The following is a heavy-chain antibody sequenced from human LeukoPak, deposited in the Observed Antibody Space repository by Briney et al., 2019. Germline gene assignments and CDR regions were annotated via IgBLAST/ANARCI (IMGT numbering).Heavy chain of an antibody. CDR2: IYASGSGST. V-gene: IGHV4-4*09. D-gene: IGHD3-10*01. J-gene: IGHJ5*02. Sequence: SETLSLTCTVSGGSIRNYYWSWIRQPPGKGLEWIGYIYASGSGSTNYNPSLKSRVTISLDTSKNQFSLKLRSVTAADTAVYYCAGTPLWLHTWGQGTLVTVSS. CDR3: AGTPLWLHT. CDR1: GGSIRNYY.